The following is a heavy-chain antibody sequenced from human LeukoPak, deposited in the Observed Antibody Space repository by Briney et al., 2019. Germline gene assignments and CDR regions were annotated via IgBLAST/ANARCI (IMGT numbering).Heavy chain of an antibody. CDR1: GFTFTSYA. CDR3: ASGGISSGYFY. V-gene: IGHV3-23*01. J-gene: IGHJ4*02. CDR2: ISGSGGST. D-gene: IGHD3-22*01. Sequence: PGGSLRLSCAASGFTFTSYAMSWVRQAPGKGLEWVSAISGSGGSTYYADSVKGRFTISRDNAKNSLYLQMNSLRAGDTAVYYCASGGISSGYFYWGQGTLVTVSS.